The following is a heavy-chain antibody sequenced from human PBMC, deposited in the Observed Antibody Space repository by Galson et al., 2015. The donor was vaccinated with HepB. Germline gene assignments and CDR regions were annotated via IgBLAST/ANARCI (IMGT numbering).Heavy chain of an antibody. J-gene: IGHJ4*02. CDR2: FDPEDGET. Sequence: SVKVSCKVSGYTLTELSMHWVRQAPGKGLEWMGGFDPEDGETIYAQKFQGRVTMTEDTSTDTAYMELSSPRSEDTAVYYCATDSSSWYVFDYWGQGTLVTVSS. CDR3: ATDSSSWYVFDY. V-gene: IGHV1-24*01. D-gene: IGHD6-13*01. CDR1: GYTLTELS.